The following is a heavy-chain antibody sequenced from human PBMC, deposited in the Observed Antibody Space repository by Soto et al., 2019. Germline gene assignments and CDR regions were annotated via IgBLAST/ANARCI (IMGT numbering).Heavy chain of an antibody. J-gene: IGHJ6*02. D-gene: IGHD3-3*01. Sequence: PRGSLRLSCAPSGFTFGSYAMSSVRQAPGKGLPRVPAISGSGGSTYYVDSVKGRFTISRDNSKNTLYLQMNSLSAEATAVYSCANGLRVPRSCSQSFWNGMDVWPQRSTVT. V-gene: IGHV3-23*01. CDR1: GFTFGSYA. CDR3: ANGLRVPRSCSQSFWNGMDV. CDR2: ISGSGGST.